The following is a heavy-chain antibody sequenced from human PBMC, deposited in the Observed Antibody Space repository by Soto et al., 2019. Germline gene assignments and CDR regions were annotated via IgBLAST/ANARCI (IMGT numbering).Heavy chain of an antibody. D-gene: IGHD2-2*01. CDR3: ARDPSIVVVPAALWGNWFDP. J-gene: IGHJ5*02. CDR2: ISAYNGNT. Sequence: ASVKVSCKASGYTFTSYGISWVRQAPGQGLEWMGWISAYNGNTNYAQKLQGRVTMTTDTSTSTAYMELRSLRSDDTAVYYCARDPSIVVVPAALWGNWFDPWGQGTLVTVSS. V-gene: IGHV1-18*01. CDR1: GYTFTSYG.